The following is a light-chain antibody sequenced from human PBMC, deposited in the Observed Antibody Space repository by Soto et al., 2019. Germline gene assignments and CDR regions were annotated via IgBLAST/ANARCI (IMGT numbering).Light chain of an antibody. J-gene: IGLJ2*01. Sequence: QSALTQPASVSGSPGQSITISCAGSISDVESYNLVSWYQHHPGKAPKLIISEVTKRSSGVSYRFSGSKFGNTASLTISGLQAEDEADYYCCSYGGSRAWAVFGGGTKVTVL. CDR3: CSYGGSRAWAV. CDR1: ISDVESYNL. V-gene: IGLV2-23*02. CDR2: EVT.